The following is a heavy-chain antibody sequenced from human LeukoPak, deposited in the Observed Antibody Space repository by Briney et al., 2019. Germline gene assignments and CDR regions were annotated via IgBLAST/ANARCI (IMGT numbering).Heavy chain of an antibody. CDR1: GYTFTGYY. Sequence: ASVKVSCKASGYTFTGYYMHWVRQAPGQGLEWMGRINPNSGGTNYAQKFQGRVTMTRDTSISTAYMGLSRLRSDDTAVYYCARARKDYDSSGSGGDAFDIWGQGTMVTVSS. J-gene: IGHJ3*02. CDR2: INPNSGGT. V-gene: IGHV1-2*06. CDR3: ARARKDYDSSGSGGDAFDI. D-gene: IGHD3-22*01.